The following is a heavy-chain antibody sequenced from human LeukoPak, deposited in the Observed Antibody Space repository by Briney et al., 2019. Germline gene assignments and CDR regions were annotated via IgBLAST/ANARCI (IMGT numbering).Heavy chain of an antibody. CDR3: AKDGNDYVWGSFYYFDY. CDR1: GFTLSSYG. Sequence: GRSLRLSCAASGFTLSSYGMRWVRQAPGKGLEWVAVISYDGSNKYYADSVKGRFTISRDNSKNTLYLQMNSLRAEDTAVYYCAKDGNDYVWGSFYYFDYWGQGTLVTVSS. J-gene: IGHJ4*02. V-gene: IGHV3-30*18. D-gene: IGHD3-16*01. CDR2: ISYDGSNK.